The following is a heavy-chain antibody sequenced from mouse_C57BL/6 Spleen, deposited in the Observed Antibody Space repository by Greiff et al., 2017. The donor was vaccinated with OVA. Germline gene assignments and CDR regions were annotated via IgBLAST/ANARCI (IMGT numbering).Heavy chain of an antibody. D-gene: IGHD1-1*01. CDR3: ARYYGSSPYYFDY. CDR2: IDPNSGGT. V-gene: IGHV1-72*01. CDR1: GYTFTSYW. J-gene: IGHJ2*01. Sequence: QVQLKQSGAELVKPGASVKLSCKASGYTFTSYWMHWVKQRPGRGLEWIGRIDPNSGGTKYNEKFKSKATLTVDKPSSTAYMQLSSLTSEDSAVYYCARYYGSSPYYFDYWGQGTTLTVSS.